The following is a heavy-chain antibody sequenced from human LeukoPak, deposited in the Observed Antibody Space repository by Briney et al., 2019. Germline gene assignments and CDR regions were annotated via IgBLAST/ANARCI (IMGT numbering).Heavy chain of an antibody. CDR2: ISSSGSTI. CDR3: ARGQYDYSSSWYGDY. Sequence: GGSLRLSCAASGFTFSDYYMSWIRQAPGKGLEWVSYISSSGSTIYYADSVKGRFTISRDNAKNSLYLQMNSLRAEDTAVYYCARGQYDYSSSWYGDYWGQGTLVTVSS. V-gene: IGHV3-11*01. D-gene: IGHD6-13*01. CDR1: GFTFSDYY. J-gene: IGHJ4*02.